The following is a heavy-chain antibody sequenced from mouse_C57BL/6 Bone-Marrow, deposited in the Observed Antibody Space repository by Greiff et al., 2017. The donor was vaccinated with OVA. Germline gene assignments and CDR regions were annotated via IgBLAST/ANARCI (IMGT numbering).Heavy chain of an antibody. CDR3: ARDRYYGSSPYYAMDY. CDR2: ISSGSSTI. J-gene: IGHJ4*01. Sequence: EVKLVESGGGLVKPGGSLKLSCAASGFTFSDYGMHWVRQAPEKGLEWVAYISSGSSTIYYADTVKGRFTISRDNAKNTLFLQMTILRSEDTAMYYCARDRYYGSSPYYAMDYWGQGTSVTVSS. D-gene: IGHD1-1*01. V-gene: IGHV5-17*01. CDR1: GFTFSDYG.